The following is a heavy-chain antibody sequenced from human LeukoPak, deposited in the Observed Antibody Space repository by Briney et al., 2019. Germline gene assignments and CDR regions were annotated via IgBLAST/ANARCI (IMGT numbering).Heavy chain of an antibody. CDR1: GGSISSSSYY. CDR3: ASVGYSYGRRADY. CDR2: IYYSGST. V-gene: IGHV4-39*01. Sequence: SETLSLTCTVSGGSISSSSYYWGWIRQSPGKGLEWIGSIYYSGSTYYNPSLKSRVTISVDTSKNQFSLKLSSVTAADTAVYYCASVGYSYGRRADYWGQGTLVTVSS. J-gene: IGHJ4*02. D-gene: IGHD5-18*01.